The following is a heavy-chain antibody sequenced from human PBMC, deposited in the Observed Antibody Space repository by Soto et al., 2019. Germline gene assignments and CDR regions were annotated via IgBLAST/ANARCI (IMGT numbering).Heavy chain of an antibody. Sequence: ASVKVSCKASGYTFTSYGISWVRQAPGQGLEWMGWISAYNGNTNYAQKLQGRVTMTTDTSTSTAYMELRSLRSDDTAVYYCAREVSDYDILTGYATSNYYYYGMDVWGQGTTVTVSS. V-gene: IGHV1-18*04. J-gene: IGHJ6*02. D-gene: IGHD3-9*01. CDR3: AREVSDYDILTGYATSNYYYYGMDV. CDR1: GYTFTSYG. CDR2: ISAYNGNT.